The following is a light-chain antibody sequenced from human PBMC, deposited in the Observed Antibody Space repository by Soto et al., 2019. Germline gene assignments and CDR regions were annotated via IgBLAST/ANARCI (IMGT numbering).Light chain of an antibody. CDR2: EVI. Sequence: QSALTQPASVSGSPGQSITISCTGTSSDVAAYNFVSWYQQHPGEVPKLMIYEVIKRPSGISDRFSGSKSGNTASLTISGLQAEDEADYYCSSYTAFTTYVFGSGTKLTVL. CDR1: SSDVAAYNF. V-gene: IGLV2-14*03. J-gene: IGLJ1*01. CDR3: SSYTAFTTYV.